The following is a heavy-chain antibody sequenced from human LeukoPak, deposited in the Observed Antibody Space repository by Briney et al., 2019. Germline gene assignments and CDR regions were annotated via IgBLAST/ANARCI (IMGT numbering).Heavy chain of an antibody. Sequence: PGGSLRLSCAASGFTFSSYWMHWVRHAPGKGLMWVSRINSDGSRTTYADSVRGRFTISRDNAKSTLYLQMNSLRAEDTAVYYGARVRDDYTYFDCWGQGTLVTVSS. D-gene: IGHD4-11*01. CDR2: INSDGSRT. V-gene: IGHV3-74*01. J-gene: IGHJ4*02. CDR3: ARVRDDYTYFDC. CDR1: GFTFSSYW.